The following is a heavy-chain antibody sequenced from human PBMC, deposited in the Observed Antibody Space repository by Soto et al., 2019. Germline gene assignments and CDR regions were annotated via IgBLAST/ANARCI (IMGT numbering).Heavy chain of an antibody. Sequence: GASVKVSCKASGGTFSSYTISWVRQAPGQGLEWMGRIIPILGIANYAQKFQGRVTITADKSTSTAYMELSSLRSEDTAVYYCASSYAYDSSDWFDPWGQGTLVTVSS. D-gene: IGHD3-22*01. CDR2: IIPILGIA. J-gene: IGHJ5*02. V-gene: IGHV1-69*02. CDR3: ASSYAYDSSDWFDP. CDR1: GGTFSSYT.